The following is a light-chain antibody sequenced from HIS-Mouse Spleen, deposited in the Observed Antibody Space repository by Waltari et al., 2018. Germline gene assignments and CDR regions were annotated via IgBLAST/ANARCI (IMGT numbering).Light chain of an antibody. Sequence: SYELTHPPPVSVSPGQTARITCTGDALPNKFACSYQQKSGQAPVMVIYEDSKRPSGIPERFSGSSSGTMATLTISGAKVEDEADYYCYSTDSSGNHRVFGGGTKLTVL. CDR2: EDS. V-gene: IGLV3-10*01. CDR1: ALPNKF. CDR3: YSTDSSGNHRV. J-gene: IGLJ2*01.